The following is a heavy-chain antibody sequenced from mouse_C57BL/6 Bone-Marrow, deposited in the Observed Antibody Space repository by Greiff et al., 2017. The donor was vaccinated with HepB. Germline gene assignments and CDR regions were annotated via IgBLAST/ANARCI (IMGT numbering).Heavy chain of an antibody. Sequence: DVHLVESGAELVRPGASVKLSCTASGFNIKDDYMHWVKQRPEQGLEWIGWIDPENGDTEYASKFQGKATITADTSSNTAYLQLSSLTSEDTAVYYCTTEMVTIDYGGQGTTLTVSS. V-gene: IGHV14-4*01. D-gene: IGHD2-3*01. CDR3: TTEMVTIDY. CDR2: IDPENGDT. J-gene: IGHJ2*01. CDR1: GFNIKDDY.